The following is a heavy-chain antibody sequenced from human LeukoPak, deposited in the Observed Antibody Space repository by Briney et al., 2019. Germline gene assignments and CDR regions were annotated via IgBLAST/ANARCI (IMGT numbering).Heavy chain of an antibody. V-gene: IGHV3-53*01. CDR2: IFPDGQT. CDR3: ARANPVYGDFDY. CDR1: GLTVNDNY. D-gene: IGHD4-17*01. J-gene: IGHJ4*02. Sequence: GGSLRLSCALSGLTVNDNYMSWVRQAPGKGLEWVSLIFPDGQTYYADFVQGRSSISRDMSRNILFLDMSSLRAEDTAVFFCARANPVYGDFDYWGQGTLVTVSS.